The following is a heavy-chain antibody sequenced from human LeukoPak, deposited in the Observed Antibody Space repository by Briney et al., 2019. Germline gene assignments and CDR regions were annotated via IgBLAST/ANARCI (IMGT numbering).Heavy chain of an antibody. Sequence: ASVKVSCKAPGYTFTSYAMHWVRQAPGQGLEWMGWINASNGNTKYSQKFQGRVTITRDTSASTAYMELSSLRSEDTAVYYCARVLSDYDFWSGSPAFDPWGQGTLVTVSS. CDR2: INASNGNT. CDR3: ARVLSDYDFWSGSPAFDP. J-gene: IGHJ5*02. V-gene: IGHV1-3*01. CDR1: GYTFTSYA. D-gene: IGHD3-3*01.